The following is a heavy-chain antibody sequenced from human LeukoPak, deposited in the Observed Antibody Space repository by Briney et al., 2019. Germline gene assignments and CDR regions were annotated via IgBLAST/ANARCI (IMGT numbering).Heavy chain of an antibody. CDR1: GFTFSSYG. V-gene: IGHV3-33*01. CDR3: AREDSSLSLDY. CDR2: IWYDGSNK. J-gene: IGHJ4*02. Sequence: PGRSLRLSCAASGFTFSSYGMHWVRQAPGKGLEWVAVIWYDGSNKYYADSVKGRFTISRDNSKNTLYLQTNSLRAEDTAVYYCAREDSSLSLDYWGQGTLVTVSS. D-gene: IGHD6-6*01.